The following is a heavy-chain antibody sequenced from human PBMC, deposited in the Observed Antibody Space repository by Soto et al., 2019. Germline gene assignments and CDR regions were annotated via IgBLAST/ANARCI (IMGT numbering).Heavy chain of an antibody. D-gene: IGHD2-2*01. CDR2: IWNDGSNK. CDR1: GFTFSSYG. Sequence: GGSLRLSCAASGFTFSSYGMHWVRQAPGKGLEWVAVIWNDGSNKYYADSVKGRFTISRDNSKNTLFLQINSLRAEDTAVYSCARGQYQLLFGMDVWGQGTTVTVSS. CDR3: ARGQYQLLFGMDV. V-gene: IGHV3-33*01. J-gene: IGHJ6*02.